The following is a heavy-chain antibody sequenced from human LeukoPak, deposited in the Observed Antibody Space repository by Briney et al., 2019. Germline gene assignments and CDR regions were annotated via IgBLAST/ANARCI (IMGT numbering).Heavy chain of an antibody. CDR2: IYSGCST. D-gene: IGHD3-10*01. J-gene: IGHJ6*03. V-gene: IGHV3-53*01. CDR3: ASGSGSYRTPYYYMDV. Sequence: TGGSLRLSCAASGFTVSSNYMSWVRQAPGKGLEWVSIIYSGCSTYYGDSVKGRFTISRDNSKNTLYLQMNRLRAEDTAVYYCASGSGSYRTPYYYMDVWGKGTTVTVSS. CDR1: GFTVSSNY.